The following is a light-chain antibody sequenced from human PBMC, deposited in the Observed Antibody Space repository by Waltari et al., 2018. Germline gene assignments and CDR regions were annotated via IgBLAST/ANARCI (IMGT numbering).Light chain of an antibody. CDR3: QQSSTWT. Sequence: DIQMTQSPSALSASVGDRVTISCRASQTMSRRLNWYQQKPGTAPKVLIYAVSNLQSGVPSRFSGSGSGTDFTLTISSLQPEDSATYYCQQSSTWTFGQGTKVEI. CDR2: AVS. CDR1: QTMSRR. J-gene: IGKJ1*01. V-gene: IGKV1-39*01.